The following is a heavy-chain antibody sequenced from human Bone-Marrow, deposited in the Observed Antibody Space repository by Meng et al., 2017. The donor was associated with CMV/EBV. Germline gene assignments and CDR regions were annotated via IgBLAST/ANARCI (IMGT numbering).Heavy chain of an antibody. V-gene: IGHV1-69*02. CDR2: IIPILAIA. CDR1: GGTFSSYT. J-gene: IGHJ6*02. D-gene: IGHD6-13*01. Sequence: SVKVSCKASGGTFSSYTISWVRQAPGQGLEWMGRIIPILAIANYAQKFQGRVTITADKSTSTAYMELSSLRSEDKAVYYCARGGVKYSSSWRYYYYGMDVWGQGTTVTVSS. CDR3: ARGGVKYSSSWRYYYYGMDV.